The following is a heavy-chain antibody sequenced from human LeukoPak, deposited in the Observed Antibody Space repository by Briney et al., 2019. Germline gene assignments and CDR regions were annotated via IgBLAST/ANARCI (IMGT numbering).Heavy chain of an antibody. V-gene: IGHV3-30*14. CDR2: VSYEWSNK. Sequence: GGSLRLPCGVSGYPFQIQAMHWVRHAPAKALEWVADVSYEWSNKYYEDSEKRRFTTSRDNSTNTLDHQMNSLRAEDTAVYYCGRDRPMATAAAADYYGMDVWGQGTTVTVSS. J-gene: IGHJ6*02. CDR1: GYPFQIQA. CDR3: GRDRPMATAAAADYYGMDV. D-gene: IGHD6-13*01.